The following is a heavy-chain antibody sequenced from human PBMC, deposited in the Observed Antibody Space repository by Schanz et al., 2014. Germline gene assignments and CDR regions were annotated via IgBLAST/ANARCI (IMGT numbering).Heavy chain of an antibody. D-gene: IGHD3-16*02. CDR2: ISSGGGST. J-gene: IGHJ6*03. CDR3: ASVKYCAIARCYRTETDGFYYMDV. Sequence: EVQLLESGGGLVQPGGSLRLSCASSGFSFTTYAMSWVRQAPGKGLEWVSSISSGGGSTYYADSVKGRFTISRDNSKTTLYLQMKSLRAKDTAVYYCASVKYCAIARCYRTETDGFYYMDVWGKGTTVTVSS. CDR1: GFSFTTYA. V-gene: IGHV3-23*01.